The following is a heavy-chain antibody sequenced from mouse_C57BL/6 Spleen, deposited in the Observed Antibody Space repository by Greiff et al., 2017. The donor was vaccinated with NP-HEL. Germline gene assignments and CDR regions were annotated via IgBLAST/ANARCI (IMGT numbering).Heavy chain of an antibody. Sequence: EVQLQESGGGLVKPGGSLKLSCAASGFTFSDYGMHWVRQAPEKGLEWVAYISSGSSTIYYADTVKGRFTISRDNAKNTLFLQMTSLRSEDTAMYYCARWLLLGMDYWGQGTSVTVSS. CDR2: ISSGSSTI. J-gene: IGHJ4*01. CDR1: GFTFSDYG. CDR3: ARWLLLGMDY. V-gene: IGHV5-17*01. D-gene: IGHD2-3*01.